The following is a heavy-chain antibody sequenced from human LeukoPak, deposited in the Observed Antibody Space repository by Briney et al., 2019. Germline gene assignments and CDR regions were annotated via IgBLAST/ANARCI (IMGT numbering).Heavy chain of an antibody. J-gene: IGHJ6*02. D-gene: IGHD1-14*01. CDR2: IYYSGST. CDR1: GGSISSYY. V-gene: IGHV4-59*01. Sequence: SETLSLACTVSGGSISSYYWSWIRQPPGKGLEWIGYIYYSGSTNYNPSLKSRVTISVDTSKNQFSLKLSSVTAADTAVYYCARENRLGMDVWGQGTTVTVSS. CDR3: ARENRLGMDV.